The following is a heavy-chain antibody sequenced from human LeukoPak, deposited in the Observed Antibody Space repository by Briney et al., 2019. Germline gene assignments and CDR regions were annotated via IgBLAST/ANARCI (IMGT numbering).Heavy chain of an antibody. CDR2: IYYSGSA. CDR1: GGSIRNNY. Sequence: PSETLSLTCTVSGGSIRNNYWSWIRQPPGKGLEWIGYIYYSGSANYNPSLKSRVTISVDTSKNQFSLKLSSVTAADTAVYYCARALLDDIVVVPAAIGFDIWGQGTMVTVSS. CDR3: ARALLDDIVVVPAAIGFDI. D-gene: IGHD2-2*01. V-gene: IGHV4-59*08. J-gene: IGHJ3*02.